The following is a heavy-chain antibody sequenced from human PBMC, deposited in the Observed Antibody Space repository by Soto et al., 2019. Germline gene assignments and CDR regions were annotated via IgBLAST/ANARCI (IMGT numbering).Heavy chain of an antibody. CDR3: ARDFGTMADFDY. D-gene: IGHD3-10*01. V-gene: IGHV3-30-3*01. Sequence: QVQLVESGGGVVQPGRSLRLSCAASGFTFSSYAMHWVRQAPGKGLEWVAVISYDGSNKYYSDSVKGRFTISRDNSKNPLYLQMNSLRAEDTAVYYCARDFGTMADFDYWGQGTLVTVSS. J-gene: IGHJ4*02. CDR2: ISYDGSNK. CDR1: GFTFSSYA.